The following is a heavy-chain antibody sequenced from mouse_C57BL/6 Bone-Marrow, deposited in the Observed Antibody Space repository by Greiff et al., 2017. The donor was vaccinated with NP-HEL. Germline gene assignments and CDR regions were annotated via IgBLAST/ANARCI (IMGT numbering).Heavy chain of an antibody. V-gene: IGHV5-12*01. D-gene: IGHD1-1*01. J-gene: IGHJ4*01. CDR3: AKSPAYYYGRDAMDY. Sequence: EVKLMESGGGLVQPGGSLKLSCAASGFTFSDYYMYWVRQTPEKRLEWVAYISNGGGSTYYPDTVKGRFTISRDNAKNTLYLQMSRLKSEDTAMYYCAKSPAYYYGRDAMDYWGQGTSVTVSS. CDR2: ISNGGGST. CDR1: GFTFSDYY.